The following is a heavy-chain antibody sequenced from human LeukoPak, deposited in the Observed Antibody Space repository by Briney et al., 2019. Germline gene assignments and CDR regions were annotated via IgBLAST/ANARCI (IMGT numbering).Heavy chain of an antibody. CDR3: ARERAVAVDSYYYYMDV. CDR2: IKQDGSEK. D-gene: IGHD6-19*01. CDR1: GFTFSSYW. J-gene: IGHJ6*03. Sequence: PGGSLRLSCAASGFTFSSYWMSWVRQAPGKGLEWVANIKQDGSEKYYVDSVKGRFTISRDNAKNSLYPQMNSLRAEDTAVYYCARERAVAVDSYYYYMDVWGKGTTVTVSS. V-gene: IGHV3-7*01.